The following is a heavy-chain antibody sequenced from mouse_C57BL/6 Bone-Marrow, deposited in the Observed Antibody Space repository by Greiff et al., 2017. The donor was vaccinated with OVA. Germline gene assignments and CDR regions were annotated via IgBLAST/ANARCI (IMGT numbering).Heavy chain of an antibody. J-gene: IGHJ2*01. Sequence: QVHVKQSGPELVKPGASVKISCKASGYTFTDYYINWVKQRPGQGLEWIGWIFPGSGSTYYNEKFKGKATLTVDKSSSTAYMLLSSLTSEDSAVYFCARWTLRYYGLEYFDYWGQGTTLTVSS. CDR2: IFPGSGST. D-gene: IGHD1-2*01. CDR1: GYTFTDYY. CDR3: ARWTLRYYGLEYFDY. V-gene: IGHV1-75*01.